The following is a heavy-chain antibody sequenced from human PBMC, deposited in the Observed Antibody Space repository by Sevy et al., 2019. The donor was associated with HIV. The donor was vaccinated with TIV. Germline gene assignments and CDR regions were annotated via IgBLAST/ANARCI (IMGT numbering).Heavy chain of an antibody. Sequence: ASVKVSCKASGYSLTGYYIHWMRQAPGQGLEWMGWINPNNGGTNYAQRFQGRVTMTRDTSISTVSMELTSLRSDDTAVYFCARDFSASGPSVIGNCFDPWGQGTLVTVSS. CDR1: GYSLTGYY. J-gene: IGHJ5*02. D-gene: IGHD6-13*01. CDR3: ARDFSASGPSVIGNCFDP. CDR2: INPNNGGT. V-gene: IGHV1-2*02.